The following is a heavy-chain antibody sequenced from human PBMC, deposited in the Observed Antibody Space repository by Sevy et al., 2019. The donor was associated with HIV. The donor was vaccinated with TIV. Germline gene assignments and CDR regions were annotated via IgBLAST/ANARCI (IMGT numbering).Heavy chain of an antibody. V-gene: IGHV3-23*01. D-gene: IGHD1-26*01. Sequence: GGSLRLSCAVSGFTFSNYAMSWVRQAPGKGLEWVSAIGGSGGSSYYAESVKGRFIISRDNSKNTLSLQMNSLRGEDTAVYYCANDRARVVGDAFDLWGQGTMVTVSS. CDR3: ANDRARVVGDAFDL. J-gene: IGHJ3*01. CDR2: IGGSGGSS. CDR1: GFTFSNYA.